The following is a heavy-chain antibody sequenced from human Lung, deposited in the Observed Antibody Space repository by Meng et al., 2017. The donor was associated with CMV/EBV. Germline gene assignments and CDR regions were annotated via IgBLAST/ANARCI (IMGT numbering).Heavy chain of an antibody. CDR2: IYPGDSII. J-gene: IGHJ4*02. V-gene: IGHV5-51*01. Sequence: GESXKISXAGFGYRFTSYWIGWVRQMPGRGLEWIGIIYPGDSIIRYSPSFDGQVIISADKTVSTAYLQWSSLEASDSATYYCARVEMSTSWAFDYWGQGTLVTVSS. CDR1: GYRFTSYW. CDR3: ARVEMSTSWAFDY. D-gene: IGHD5-24*01.